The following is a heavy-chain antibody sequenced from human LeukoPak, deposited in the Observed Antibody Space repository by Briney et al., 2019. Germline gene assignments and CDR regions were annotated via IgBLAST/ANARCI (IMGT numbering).Heavy chain of an antibody. CDR3: PRPFPIRDSSGYYLDYFDY. CDR2: IYHSGST. J-gene: IGHJ4*02. Sequence: SETLSLTCAVSGGSISSGGYSWSWIRQPPGKGLEWIGYIYHSGSTYYNPSLKSRVTISVDRSKNQFSLKLSSVTAADTAVYYCPRPFPIRDSSGYYLDYFDYGGQETLVTASS. V-gene: IGHV4-30-2*01. D-gene: IGHD3-22*01. CDR1: GGSISSGGYS.